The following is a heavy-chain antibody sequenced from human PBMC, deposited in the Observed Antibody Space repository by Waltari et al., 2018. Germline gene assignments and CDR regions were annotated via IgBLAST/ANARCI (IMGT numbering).Heavy chain of an antibody. V-gene: IGHV6-1*01. CDR1: GDSVSSYSAA. CDR2: PYFRSKWSD. CDR3: ARGVVANTYYFDY. D-gene: IGHD2-15*01. J-gene: IGHJ4*02. Sequence: QVLLQQSGPGLVRPSQTLSLTCAISGDSVSSYSAAWNWVRQSPSRGLEWLGRPYFRSKWSDDYAVSVRGRITINPDTSKNQFSLHLNSVTPEDTAVYYCARGVVANTYYFDYWGQGILVTVSS.